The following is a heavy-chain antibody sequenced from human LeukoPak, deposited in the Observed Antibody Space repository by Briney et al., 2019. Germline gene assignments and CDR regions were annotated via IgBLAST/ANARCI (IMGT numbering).Heavy chain of an antibody. CDR2: INPSGGST. CDR1: GYTFTSYY. CDR3: ARGRAYDFWSGYYSTGVDFDY. D-gene: IGHD3-3*01. Sequence: ASVKVSCKASGYTFTSYYMHWVRQAPGQGLEWMGIINPSGGSTSYAQKFQGRVTMTRDMSTSTVYMELSSLRSEDTAVYYCARGRAYDFWSGYYSTGVDFDYWGQGTLVTVSS. J-gene: IGHJ4*02. V-gene: IGHV1-46*01.